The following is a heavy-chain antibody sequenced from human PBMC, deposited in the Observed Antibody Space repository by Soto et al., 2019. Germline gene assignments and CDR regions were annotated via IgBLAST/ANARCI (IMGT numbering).Heavy chain of an antibody. Sequence: SVKVSCKASGFTFTSSAVQWVRQARGQRLEWIGWIVVGSGNTNYAQKFQERVTITRDMSTSTAYMELSSLRSEDTAVYYCAADVDTAMDPKYYYYYGMDVWGQGTTVTGSS. CDR3: AADVDTAMDPKYYYYYGMDV. D-gene: IGHD5-18*01. CDR1: GFTFTSSA. V-gene: IGHV1-58*01. CDR2: IVVGSGNT. J-gene: IGHJ6*02.